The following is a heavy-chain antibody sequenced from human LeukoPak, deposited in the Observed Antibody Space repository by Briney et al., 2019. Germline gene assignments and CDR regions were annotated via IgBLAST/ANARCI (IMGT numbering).Heavy chain of an antibody. CDR2: IYYSGST. CDR1: GYSISSGYY. V-gene: IGHV4-30-4*08. J-gene: IGHJ4*02. D-gene: IGHD4-17*01. CDR3: ASDDYGDYNFDY. Sequence: SETLSLTCAVSGYSISSGYYWGWIRQPPGKGLEWIGYIYYSGSTYYNPSLKSRVTISVDTSKNQFSLKLSSVTAADTAVYYCASDDYGDYNFDYWGQGTLVTVSS.